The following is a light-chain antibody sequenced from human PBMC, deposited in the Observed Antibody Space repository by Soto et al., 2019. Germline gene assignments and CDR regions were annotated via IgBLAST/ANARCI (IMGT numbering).Light chain of an antibody. CDR1: TSNISHNY. J-gene: IGLJ3*02. CDR2: GND. CDR3: ATWDTNLSAV. V-gene: IGLV1-51*01. Sequence: QSVLTQPPSVSAAPGQTVTISCSGGTSNISHNYVSWYQQLPGTAPTLLIYGNDKRPSGIPDRFSGSKSGTSATLAITGLQTGDEADYYCATWDTNLSAVFGGGTKLTVL.